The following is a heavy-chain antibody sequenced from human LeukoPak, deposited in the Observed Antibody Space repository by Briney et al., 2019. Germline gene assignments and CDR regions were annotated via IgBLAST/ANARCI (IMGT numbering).Heavy chain of an antibody. CDR1: GYTFTGYY. J-gene: IGHJ4*02. V-gene: IGHV1-8*02. CDR2: MNPNSGNT. CDR3: ASYYDSSGYLGY. D-gene: IGHD3-22*01. Sequence: ASVKVSCKASGYTFTGYYMHWVRQAPGQGLEWMGWMNPNSGNTGYAQKFQGRVTMTRNTSISTAYMELSSLRSEDTAVYYCASYYDSSGYLGYWGQGTLVTVSS.